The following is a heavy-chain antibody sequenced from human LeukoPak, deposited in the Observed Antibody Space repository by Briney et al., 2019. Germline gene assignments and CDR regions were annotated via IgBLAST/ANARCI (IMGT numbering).Heavy chain of an antibody. CDR3: ARAGGIGRLGY. CDR1: GGSISSSSYY. Sequence: PSETLSLTCTVSGGSISSSSYYWGWIRQPPGKGLEWIGSIYYSGSTYYNPSLKSRVTISVDTSKNQFSLKLRSVTAADTAVYYCARAGGIGRLGYWGQGTLVTVSS. D-gene: IGHD3-16*01. V-gene: IGHV4-39*01. CDR2: IYYSGST. J-gene: IGHJ4*02.